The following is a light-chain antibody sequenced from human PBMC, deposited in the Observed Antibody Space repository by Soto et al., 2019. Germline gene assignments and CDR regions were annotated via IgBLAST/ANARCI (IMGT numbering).Light chain of an antibody. CDR3: QTWGTGPFV. CDR1: SGHSSYA. J-gene: IGLJ1*01. V-gene: IGLV4-69*01. CDR2: LNSDGSH. Sequence: QLVLTQSPSASASLGASVKLTCTLSSGHSSYAIAWHQQQPEKGPRYLMKLNSDGSHSKGDGIPDRFSGSSSGAERYLTISSLQSEDDADYYCQTWGTGPFVFVTGTKVTVL.